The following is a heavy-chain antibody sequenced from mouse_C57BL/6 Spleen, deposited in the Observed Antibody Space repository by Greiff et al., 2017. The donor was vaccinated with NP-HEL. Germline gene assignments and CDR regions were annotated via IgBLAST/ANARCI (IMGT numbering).Heavy chain of an antibody. J-gene: IGHJ3*01. CDR2: ISSGGSYT. CDR3: ARHNYGSSSAWFAY. CDR1: GFTFSSYG. D-gene: IGHD1-1*01. V-gene: IGHV5-6*01. Sequence: EVMLVESGGDLVKPGGSLKLSCAASGFTFSSYGMSWVRQTPDKRLEWVATISSGGSYTYYPDSVKGRFTISRDNAKNTLYLQMSSLKSEDTAMYYCARHNYGSSSAWFAYWGQGTLVTVSA.